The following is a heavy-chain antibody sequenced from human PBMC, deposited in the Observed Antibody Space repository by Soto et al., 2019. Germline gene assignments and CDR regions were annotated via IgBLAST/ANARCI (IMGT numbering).Heavy chain of an antibody. CDR3: AKEPKFTSGWYRKYYFDY. V-gene: IGHV3-30*18. Sequence: QVQLVESGGGVVQPGRSLRLSCAASGFTFSSYGMHWVRQAPGKGLEWVAVISYDGSNKYYADSVKGRFTISRDNSKNTLYLQMNSLRAADTAVYYCAKEPKFTSGWYRKYYFDYWGQGTLVTVSS. D-gene: IGHD6-19*01. CDR1: GFTFSSYG. J-gene: IGHJ4*02. CDR2: ISYDGSNK.